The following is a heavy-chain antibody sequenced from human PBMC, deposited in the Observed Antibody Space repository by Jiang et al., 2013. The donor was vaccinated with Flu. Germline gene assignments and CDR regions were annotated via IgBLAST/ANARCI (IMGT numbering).Heavy chain of an antibody. CDR3: ARVETSSGYDAARVDH. CDR1: GLNFSVDY. V-gene: IGHV3-11*04. J-gene: IGHJ4*02. D-gene: IGHD6-19*01. Sequence: VQLVESGGGLVKPGGSLRLSCAASGLNFSVDYMSWIRQAPGKGLEWISYISHTGSIIYYSDSVRGRFTISRDNAKKSVHLEMNTLRVEDTAIYYCARVETSSGYDAARVDHWGQGTLVTV. CDR2: ISHTGSII.